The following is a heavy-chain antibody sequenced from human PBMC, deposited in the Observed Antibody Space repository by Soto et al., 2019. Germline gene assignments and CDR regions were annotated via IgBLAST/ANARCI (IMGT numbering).Heavy chain of an antibody. D-gene: IGHD3-22*01. CDR2: INGDGSDT. CDR1: GFTLSSYW. V-gene: IGHV3-74*01. CDR3: ARRYDSSGYSFDP. J-gene: IGHJ5*02. Sequence: VGSLRLSCAASGFTLSSYWIQWVRQAPGKGLVWVSGINGDGSDTRYADSVKGRFTISRDNAKNTLYLQMNSLTADDTAVYFCARRYDSSGYSFDPWGQGTLVTVSS.